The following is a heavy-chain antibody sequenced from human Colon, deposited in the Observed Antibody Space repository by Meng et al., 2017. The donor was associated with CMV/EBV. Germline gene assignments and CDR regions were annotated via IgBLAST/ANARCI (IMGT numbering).Heavy chain of an antibody. Sequence: GGSLRLSCAGSGFSFSSFAISWVRQAPGKGLEWVSLIRDTGARTYYADSVKGRFTISRDNSKNALFLEMNSLSAEDTAVYYCAILAVAAAGNAFDIWGQGTMVTVSS. CDR3: AILAVAAAGNAFDI. D-gene: IGHD2-15*01. CDR1: GFSFSSFA. CDR2: IRDTGART. V-gene: IGHV3-23*01. J-gene: IGHJ3*02.